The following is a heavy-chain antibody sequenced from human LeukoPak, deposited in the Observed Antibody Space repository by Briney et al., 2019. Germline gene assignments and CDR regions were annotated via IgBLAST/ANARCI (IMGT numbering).Heavy chain of an antibody. J-gene: IGHJ4*02. CDR3: AKDADDGSGSYQPFDY. CDR1: GFTFDDYA. Sequence: SLRLSCAASGFTFDDYAMHWVRQAPGKGLEWVSGISWNSGSIGYADSVKGRFTISRDNAKNSLYLQMNSLRAEDTALYYCAKDADDGSGSYQPFDYWGQGTLVTVSS. CDR2: ISWNSGSI. V-gene: IGHV3-9*01. D-gene: IGHD3-10*01.